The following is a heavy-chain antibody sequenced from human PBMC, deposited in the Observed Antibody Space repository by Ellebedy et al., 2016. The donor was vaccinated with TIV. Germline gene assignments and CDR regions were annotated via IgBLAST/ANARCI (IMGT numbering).Heavy chain of an antibody. V-gene: IGHV3-73*01. J-gene: IGHJ4*02. CDR2: IRSKANSYAT. CDR1: GGTFSGSA. Sequence: KVSXKASGGTFSGSAMHWVRQASGKGLEWVGRIRSKANSYATAYAASVKGRFIISRDDSKNTAYLQMNSLKTEDTAVYYCTVGPGWGQGTLVTVSS. CDR3: TVGPG.